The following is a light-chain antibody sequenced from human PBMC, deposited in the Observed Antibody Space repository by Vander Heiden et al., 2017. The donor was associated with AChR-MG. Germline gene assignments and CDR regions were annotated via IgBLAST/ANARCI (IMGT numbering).Light chain of an antibody. V-gene: IGLV7-46*01. J-gene: IGLJ3*02. CDR3: LLSYSGASKV. CDR1: SCAVTSGQY. Sequence: QAVVTQEPSLTVSPGGTVPPTCRPSSCAVTSGQYPYWCQQKPGQAPRTLIYDTSNKHSWTPARFSGSLLGGKAALTLSGAQPEDEAEYYCLLSYSGASKVFGGGTKLTVL. CDR2: DTS.